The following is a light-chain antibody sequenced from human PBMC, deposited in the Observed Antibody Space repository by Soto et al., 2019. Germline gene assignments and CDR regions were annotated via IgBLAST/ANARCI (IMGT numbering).Light chain of an antibody. CDR1: QTISNF. CDR3: QQSYSTPLT. J-gene: IGKJ4*01. V-gene: IGKV1-39*01. Sequence: DIQLTQSPSSLSASVGDRVTIACRASQTISNFLNWYQGKPGKPPKLLIYSSSTLQSGVPSRFSGSGSGTDFTLTISSLQPEDFATYYCQQSYSTPLTFGGGTKVGI. CDR2: SSS.